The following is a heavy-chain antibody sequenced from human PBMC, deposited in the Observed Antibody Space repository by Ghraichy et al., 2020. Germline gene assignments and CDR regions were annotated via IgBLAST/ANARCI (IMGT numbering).Heavy chain of an antibody. CDR3: AREGRYCSGGSCYSGGFDY. D-gene: IGHD2-15*01. J-gene: IGHJ4*02. CDR1: GFTFSSYS. CDR2: ISSSSSYI. Sequence: GSLRLSCAASGFTFSSYSMNWVRQAPGKGLEWVSSISSSSSYIYYADSVKGRFTISRDNAKNSLYLQMNSLRAEDTAVYYCAREGRYCSGGSCYSGGFDYWGQGTLVTVSS. V-gene: IGHV3-21*01.